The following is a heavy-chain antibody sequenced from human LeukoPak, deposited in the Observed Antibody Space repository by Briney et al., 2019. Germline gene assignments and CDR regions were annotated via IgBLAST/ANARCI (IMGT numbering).Heavy chain of an antibody. CDR3: ARVSSGTYYYGMDV. CDR2: IYYSGSS. D-gene: IGHD1-1*01. V-gene: IGHV4-59*08. J-gene: IGHJ6*02. CDR1: GGSISSYY. Sequence: SETLSLTCSVSGGSISSYYWSWIRQPPGKGLEWIGYIYYSGSSDFNPSLQSRVTISVDTSKNQFSLALGSVTAADTAVYYCARVSSGTYYYGMDVWGQGTTVIVSS.